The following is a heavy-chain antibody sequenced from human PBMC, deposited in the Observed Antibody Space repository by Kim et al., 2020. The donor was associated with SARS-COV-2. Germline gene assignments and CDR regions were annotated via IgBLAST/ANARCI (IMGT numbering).Heavy chain of an antibody. V-gene: IGHV4-59*08. Sequence: SETLSLTCTVSGGSISSYYWSWIRQPPGKGLEWIGYIYYSGSTNYNPSSKRRVTISVDTSKNQFPLKLSSVTAADTAVYYCARAVWGGYGDYAGYYYYYG. CDR3: ARAVWGGYGDYAGYYYYYG. J-gene: IGHJ6*01. D-gene: IGHD4-17*01. CDR2: IYYSGST. CDR1: GGSISSYY.